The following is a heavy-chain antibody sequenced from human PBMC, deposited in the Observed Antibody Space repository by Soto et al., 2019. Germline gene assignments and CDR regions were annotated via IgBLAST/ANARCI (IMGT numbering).Heavy chain of an antibody. Sequence: GGSLRLSCAASGFTFSSYSMNWVRQAPGKGLEWVSYISSSSSTIYYADSVKGRFTISRDNAKNSLYLQMNSLRAEDTAVYYCARSGYSGYDWSNNPGYWGQGTLVTVSS. CDR2: ISSSSSTI. V-gene: IGHV3-48*01. J-gene: IGHJ4*02. D-gene: IGHD5-12*01. CDR3: ARSGYSGYDWSNNPGY. CDR1: GFTFSSYS.